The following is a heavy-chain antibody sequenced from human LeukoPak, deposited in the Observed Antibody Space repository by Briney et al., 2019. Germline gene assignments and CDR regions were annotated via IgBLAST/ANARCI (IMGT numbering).Heavy chain of an antibody. V-gene: IGHV1-2*02. J-gene: IGHJ4*02. CDR2: INPNSGGT. CDR3: ARDLYYGSGSVGY. CDR1: GYTFTGYY. Sequence: GASVKVSCKASGYTFTGYYMHWWRQAPGQGLEWRGGINPNSGGTNYAQKFKGRVTMTRDTSISTAYMELSRLRSDDTAVYYCARDLYYGSGSVGYWGQGTLVTVSS. D-gene: IGHD3-10*01.